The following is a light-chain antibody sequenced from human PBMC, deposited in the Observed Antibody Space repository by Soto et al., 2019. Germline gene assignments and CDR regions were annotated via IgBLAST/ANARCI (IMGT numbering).Light chain of an antibody. V-gene: IGKV3-15*01. CDR1: QSVSSN. CDR2: GVS. CDR3: QQYNDWPPGYT. J-gene: IGKJ2*01. Sequence: EIVMTQSPATLSVSPGERATLHCRASQSVSSNLGWYQHKPGQAPRLLIYGVSTRATGVPARFSGSGSGTDFTLTISGLQSEDFAVYYCQQYNDWPPGYTFGQGTKVEIK.